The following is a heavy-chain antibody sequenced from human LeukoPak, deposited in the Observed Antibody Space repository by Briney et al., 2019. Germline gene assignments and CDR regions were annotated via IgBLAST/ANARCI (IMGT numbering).Heavy chain of an antibody. Sequence: ASVKVSCKASGYTFTSYAMNWARQAPGQGLEWMGWINTNTGNPTYAQGFTGRFVFSLDTSVSTAYLQISSLKAEDTAVYYCARDRVTMVRGVGPRRAYNWFDPWGQGTLVTVSS. CDR1: GYTFTSYA. CDR3: ARDRVTMVRGVGPRRAYNWFDP. D-gene: IGHD3-10*01. J-gene: IGHJ5*02. V-gene: IGHV7-4-1*02. CDR2: INTNTGNP.